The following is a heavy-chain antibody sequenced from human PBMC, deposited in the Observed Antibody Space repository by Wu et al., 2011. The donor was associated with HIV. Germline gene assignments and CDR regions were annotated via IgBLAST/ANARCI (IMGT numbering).Heavy chain of an antibody. CDR3: ATALPWLEGRHFAY. CDR1: IHLHQLL. J-gene: IGHJ4*02. Sequence: EVQLVQSGAEVKKPGATVKISCKVYWIHLHQLLHALGATGPGKGLEWMGLVDPEDGETINAEKFQGRVTITADTSKDTAYMEVSSLRSDDTAVYFCATALPWLEGRHFAYWGQGTLVTVSS. V-gene: IGHV1-69-2*01. D-gene: IGHD6-19*01. CDR2: VDPEDGET.